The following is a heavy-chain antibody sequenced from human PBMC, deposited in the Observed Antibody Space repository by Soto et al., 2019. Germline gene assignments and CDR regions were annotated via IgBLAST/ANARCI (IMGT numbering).Heavy chain of an antibody. D-gene: IGHD2-15*01. CDR2: IIPIFGTA. CDR3: ARTELGYCSGGSCYSPDYYYYGMDV. J-gene: IGHJ6*02. Sequence: QVQLVQSGAEVKKPGSSVKVSCKASGGTFSSYAISWVRQAPGQGLEWMGGIIPIFGTANYAQKFQGRVTITADESTSTVYMELSSLRSEDTAVYYCARTELGYCSGGSCYSPDYYYYGMDVWGQGTTVTVSS. V-gene: IGHV1-69*01. CDR1: GGTFSSYA.